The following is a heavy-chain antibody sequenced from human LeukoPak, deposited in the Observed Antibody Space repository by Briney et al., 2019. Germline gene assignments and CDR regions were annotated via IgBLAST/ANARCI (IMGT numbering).Heavy chain of an antibody. V-gene: IGHV6-1*01. CDR2: TYYRSKWYN. D-gene: IGHD6-13*01. CDR1: VDSLSSNSAA. CDR3: AREAGGATVYFQH. Sequence: SQTLSLTFAISVDSLSSNSAAWNWTRQSPSRGLEWLRRTYYRSKWYNDYAVSVKSRITINQDKSKNQFSLQLNSVTPEDTAVYYCAREAGGATVYFQHWGQGTLVTVSS. J-gene: IGHJ1*01.